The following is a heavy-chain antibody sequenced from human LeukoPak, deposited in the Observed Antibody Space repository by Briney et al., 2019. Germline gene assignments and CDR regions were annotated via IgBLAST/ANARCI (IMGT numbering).Heavy chain of an antibody. D-gene: IGHD3-10*01. J-gene: IGHJ5*02. Sequence: SETLSLTCTVSGGSISSYYWSWIRQPPGKGLEWIGYIYYSGSTNYNPSLKSRVTISVDTSKNQFSLKLTSVTSADTAVSFCARGGYYGSGNDFRFDPWGERTLVTVSS. CDR2: IYYSGST. V-gene: IGHV4-59*01. CDR3: ARGGYYGSGNDFRFDP. CDR1: GGSISSYY.